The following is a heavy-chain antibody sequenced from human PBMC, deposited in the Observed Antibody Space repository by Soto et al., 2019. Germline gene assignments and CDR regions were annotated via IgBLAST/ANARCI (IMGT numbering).Heavy chain of an antibody. CDR3: ATSFRYFDY. CDR1: GFTPTTTP. J-gene: IGHJ4*02. Sequence: PGGSLRLSCAGSGFTPTTTPLSWVRQPPGKGLEWVATVSGAASHTYYVDSVRGRFFISRDNSKNTVTLQMNNLTVDDTAVYYCATSFRYFDYWGRGTRVTVSS. CDR2: VSGAASHT. D-gene: IGHD3-9*01. V-gene: IGHV3-23*01.